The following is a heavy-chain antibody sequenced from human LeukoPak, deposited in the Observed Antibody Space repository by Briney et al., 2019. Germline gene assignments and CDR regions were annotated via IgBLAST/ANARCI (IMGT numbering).Heavy chain of an antibody. D-gene: IGHD6-6*01. Sequence: GGSLRLSCAASGFTFDDYTMHWVRQAPGKGLEWVSLISWDGGSTYYAGSVKGRFTISRDNSKNSLYLQMNSLRTEDTALYYCAKASYSSSSFDYWGQGTPVTVSS. CDR1: GFTFDDYT. CDR2: ISWDGGST. J-gene: IGHJ4*02. V-gene: IGHV3-43*01. CDR3: AKASYSSSSFDY.